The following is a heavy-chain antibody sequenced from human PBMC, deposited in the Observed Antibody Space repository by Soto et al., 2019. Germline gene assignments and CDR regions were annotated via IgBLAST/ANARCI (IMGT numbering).Heavy chain of an antibody. CDR2: FMPICGTA. J-gene: IGHJ6*02. CDR1: GGTFSSYA. Sequence: QVQLVQSGAEVKKPGSSVKVSCKASGGTFSSYAISWVRHAPGEGREWTGGFMPICGTANYAQKFQGRVTITADESTSTAYMELSSLRSEDTAVYYCARGCGGDLYTYPNHYYYGMDVWGQGTTVTVSS. CDR3: ARGCGGDLYTYPNHYYYGMDV. D-gene: IGHD2-21*02. V-gene: IGHV1-69*12.